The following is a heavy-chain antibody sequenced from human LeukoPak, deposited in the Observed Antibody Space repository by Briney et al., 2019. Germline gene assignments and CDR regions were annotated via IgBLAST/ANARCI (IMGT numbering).Heavy chain of an antibody. V-gene: IGHV4-39*01. CDR1: GGSIGSSGFY. D-gene: IGHD6-19*01. CDR2: IYYPEST. J-gene: IGHJ6*02. Sequence: PSETLSLTCKVSGGSIGSSGFYWGWIRQPPGKGLEWIGSIYYPESTNYNPSLESRVTISVDTSEYQVSLTLISVTATDTAAYYCVRHVSSGWDYYNGLDVWGQGTTVTVSS. CDR3: VRHVSSGWDYYNGLDV.